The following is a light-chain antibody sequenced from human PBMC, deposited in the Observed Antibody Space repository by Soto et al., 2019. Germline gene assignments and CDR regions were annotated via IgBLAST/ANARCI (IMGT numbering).Light chain of an antibody. CDR3: MQSTQLPPT. Sequence: DVVMTQTPLSLSVAPGQPASISCKSSQSLLHITGETFLFWYLQKPGQSPQLLIYEVSTRVSGVPDRFSGSGSGTDFTLEISRVETDDVGIYYCMQSTQLPPTLGQWTRLGIE. J-gene: IGKJ5*01. CDR2: EVS. CDR1: QSLLHITGETF. V-gene: IGKV2D-29*02.